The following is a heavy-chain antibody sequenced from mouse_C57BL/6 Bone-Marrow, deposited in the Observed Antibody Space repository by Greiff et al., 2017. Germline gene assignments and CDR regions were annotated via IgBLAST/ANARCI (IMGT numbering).Heavy chain of an antibody. CDR3: ASAAQANDDSDY. J-gene: IGHJ2*02. V-gene: IGHV1-55*01. CDR1: GYTFTSYW. CDR2: IYPGSGST. Sequence: QVQLQQPGAELVKPGASVKMSCTASGYTFTSYWITWVKQRPGQGLEWIGGIYPGSGSTNYNEKFKSKATLTVDTSSSTAYMQLSSLTSEDSAVYYCASAAQANDDSDYWGQRSSLTVSS. D-gene: IGHD3-2*02.